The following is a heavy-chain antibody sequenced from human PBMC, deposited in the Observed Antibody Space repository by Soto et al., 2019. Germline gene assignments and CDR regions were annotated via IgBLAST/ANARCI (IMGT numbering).Heavy chain of an antibody. Sequence: LSLTCVISGDSVSSNSAAWNWIRQSPSRGLEWLGRTYFRAKWLNDYAVSVKRRISINPDTSKNQISLQLKSVTPDVTAVYYCGRDDLAVGYGMDVWGQGTTVTVSS. D-gene: IGHD1-26*01. CDR3: GRDDLAVGYGMDV. V-gene: IGHV6-1*01. CDR1: GDSVSSNSAA. J-gene: IGHJ6*02. CDR2: TYFRAKWLN.